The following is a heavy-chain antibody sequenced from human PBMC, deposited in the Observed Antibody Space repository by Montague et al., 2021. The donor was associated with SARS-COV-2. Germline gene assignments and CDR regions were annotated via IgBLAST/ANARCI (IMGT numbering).Heavy chain of an antibody. V-gene: IGHV4-39*01. CDR3: ARQGNSGNLIDY. D-gene: IGHD3-10*01. CDR1: GASISRSSYY. J-gene: IGHJ4*02. Sequence: SETLSLTCTVSGASISRSSYYWGWIRQPSGKGLEWIGNIYYSGNTHYNPSLKSRVTISVDTSKNQFSLTLSSVTAADTAIYYCARQGNSGNLIDYWGQGTLVTVSS. CDR2: IYYSGNT.